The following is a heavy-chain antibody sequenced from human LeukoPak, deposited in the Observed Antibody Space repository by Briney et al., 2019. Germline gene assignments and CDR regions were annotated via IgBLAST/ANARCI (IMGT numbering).Heavy chain of an antibody. J-gene: IGHJ5*02. CDR1: GYTFTDYY. D-gene: IGHD5-12*01. Sequence: ASVKVSCKVSGYTFTDYYIHWVRQAPGQGLEWVGWINPDSGGTNYAQKFQGRVTMTRDTSISTVYMELSRLRSDDTAVFYCTREARAGNWFDPWGQGTLVTVSS. CDR3: TREARAGNWFDP. CDR2: INPDSGGT. V-gene: IGHV1-2*02.